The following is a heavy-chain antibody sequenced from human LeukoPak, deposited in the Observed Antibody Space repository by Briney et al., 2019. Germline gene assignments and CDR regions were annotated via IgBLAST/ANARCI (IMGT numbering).Heavy chain of an antibody. CDR2: ISGSGNRT. V-gene: IGHV3-23*01. D-gene: IGHD2-15*01. Sequence: GGCLRLSCAASGFTFSSYAMSWVRQAPGKGLEWISSISGSGNRTYYADSVKGRFTISRDNSKNTLFLQMNSLRAEDTAVYYCAKNLYCGGGSCYPSALGMDVWGQGTTVTVSS. J-gene: IGHJ6*02. CDR3: AKNLYCGGGSCYPSALGMDV. CDR1: GFTFSSYA.